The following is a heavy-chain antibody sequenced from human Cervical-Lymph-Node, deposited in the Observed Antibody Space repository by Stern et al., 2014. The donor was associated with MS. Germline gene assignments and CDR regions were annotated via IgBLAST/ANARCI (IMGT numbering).Heavy chain of an antibody. CDR3: AKWSVGSGSSS. CDR2: INVGNGNT. Sequence: QVQLVQSGAEVKKPGASVKVSCKPSGYTFTSYPLHWVRQAPGQRPEWMGWINVGNGNTKYSQKFQDRVSITWDTSTSTTYMDLTSLISEDTAVYFCAKWSVGSGSSSWGQGTLVTVSS. CDR1: GYTFTSYP. D-gene: IGHD3-10*01. V-gene: IGHV1-3*01. J-gene: IGHJ4*02.